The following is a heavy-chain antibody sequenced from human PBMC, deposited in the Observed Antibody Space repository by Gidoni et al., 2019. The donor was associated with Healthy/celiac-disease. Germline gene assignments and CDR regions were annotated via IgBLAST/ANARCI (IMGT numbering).Heavy chain of an antibody. Sequence: QVQLVQSGAEVKKPGASVKVSCKASGYTFTSYDINWVRQATGQGLEWMGWMNPNSGNTGYAQKFQGRVTMTRNTSISTAYMELSSLRSEDTAVYYCARVISPNYYDSSGYYDTGFDYWGQGTLVTVSS. CDR1: GYTFTSYD. CDR3: ARVISPNYYDSSGYYDTGFDY. V-gene: IGHV1-8*01. CDR2: MNPNSGNT. D-gene: IGHD3-22*01. J-gene: IGHJ4*02.